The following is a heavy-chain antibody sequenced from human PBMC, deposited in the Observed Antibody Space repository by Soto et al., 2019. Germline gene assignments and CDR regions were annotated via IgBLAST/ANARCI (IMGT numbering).Heavy chain of an antibody. J-gene: IGHJ6*02. CDR1: GYTFTSYY. Sequence: ASVKVSCKASGYTFTSYYMHWVRQAPGQGLEWMGIINPSGGSTSYAQKFQGRVTMTRDTSTSTVYMELSSLRSEDTAVYYCARQKQPVQSGDYYYGMHVWGQGTTVTVSS. V-gene: IGHV1-46*01. CDR3: ARQKQPVQSGDYYYGMHV. D-gene: IGHD6-13*01. CDR2: INPSGGST.